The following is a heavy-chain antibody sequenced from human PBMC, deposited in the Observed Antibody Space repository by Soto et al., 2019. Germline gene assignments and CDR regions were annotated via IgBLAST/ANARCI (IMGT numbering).Heavy chain of an antibody. Sequence: GGSLRLSCEASGFIFSDYVMNWVRQAPGKGLEWVSTVSGSGGSTYHADSVRGRFGISRDNSKSTLFLQMNSLRAEDTAVDYCAKDFVGQVGDAVDVWAQGTLVTIS. CDR2: VSGSGGST. CDR3: AKDFVGQVGDAVDV. D-gene: IGHD1-26*01. J-gene: IGHJ3*01. V-gene: IGHV3-23*01. CDR1: GFIFSDYV.